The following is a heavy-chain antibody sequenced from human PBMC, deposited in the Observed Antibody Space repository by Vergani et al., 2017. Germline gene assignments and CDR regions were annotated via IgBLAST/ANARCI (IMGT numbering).Heavy chain of an antibody. Sequence: QVQLVQSGAEVKKPGASVKVSCKASGYTFTGYYMHWVRKAPGQGLEWMGWINPNSGGTNYAQKFQGRVTMTRDTSISTAYMELSRLRSDDTAVYYCARDGYCSSTSCYGWFDPWGQGTLVTVSS. J-gene: IGHJ5*02. D-gene: IGHD2-2*03. CDR1: GYTFTGYY. V-gene: IGHV1-2*02. CDR3: ARDGYCSSTSCYGWFDP. CDR2: INPNSGGT.